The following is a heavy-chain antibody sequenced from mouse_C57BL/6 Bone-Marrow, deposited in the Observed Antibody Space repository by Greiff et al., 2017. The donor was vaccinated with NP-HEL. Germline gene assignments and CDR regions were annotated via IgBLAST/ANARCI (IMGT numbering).Heavy chain of an antibody. CDR1: GYTFTSYW. J-gene: IGHJ4*01. Sequence: VQLQQSGAELVRPGTSVKLSCKASGYTFTSYWMHWVKQRPGQGLEWIGVIDPSDSYTNYNQKFKGKATLTVDPSSSTAYMQLSSLTSEDSAVYYCARSPYGDYWGQGTSVTVSS. V-gene: IGHV1-59*01. CDR3: ARSPYGDY. D-gene: IGHD1-1*02. CDR2: IDPSDSYT.